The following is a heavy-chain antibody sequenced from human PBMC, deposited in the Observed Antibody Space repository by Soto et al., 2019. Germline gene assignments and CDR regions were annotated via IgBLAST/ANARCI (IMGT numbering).Heavy chain of an antibody. J-gene: IGHJ5*02. CDR2: IIPIFGTA. Sequence: SVKVSCKASGGTFSSYAISWVRQAPGQGLEWMGGIIPIFGTANYAQKFQGRVTITADESTSTAYMELSSLRSEDTAVYYCAKDRDYYDSSGYYQRRGGWFDPWGQGTLVTVSS. CDR1: GGTFSSYA. CDR3: AKDRDYYDSSGYYQRRGGWFDP. D-gene: IGHD3-22*01. V-gene: IGHV1-69*13.